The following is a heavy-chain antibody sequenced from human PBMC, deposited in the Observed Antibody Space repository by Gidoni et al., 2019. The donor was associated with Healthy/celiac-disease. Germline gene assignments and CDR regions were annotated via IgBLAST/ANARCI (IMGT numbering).Heavy chain of an antibody. V-gene: IGHV2-5*01. CDR3: AHTKGSDCSGGSCYLNWFDP. D-gene: IGHD2-15*01. J-gene: IGHJ5*02. Sequence: QITLKESGPTLVKPTQTLTLTCTFSGFSLSTSGVGVGWIRQPPGKALEWLALIYWNDDKRYSPSLKSRLTITKDTSKNQVVLTMTNMDPVDTATYYCAHTKGSDCSGGSCYLNWFDPWGQGTLVTVSS. CDR2: IYWNDDK. CDR1: GFSLSTSGVG.